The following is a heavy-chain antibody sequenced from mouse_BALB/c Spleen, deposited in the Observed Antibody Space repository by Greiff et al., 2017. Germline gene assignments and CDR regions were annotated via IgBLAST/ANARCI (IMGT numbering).Heavy chain of an antibody. V-gene: IGHV14-3*02. CDR1: GFNIKDTY. CDR3: ARCTTATGFDY. D-gene: IGHD1-2*01. Sequence: AQLKESGAELVKPGASVKLSCTASGFNIKDTYMHWVKQRPEQGLEWIGRIDPANGNTKYDPKFQGKATITADTSSNTAYLQLSSLTSEDTAVYYCARCTTATGFDYWGQGTTLTVSS. J-gene: IGHJ2*01. CDR2: IDPANGNT.